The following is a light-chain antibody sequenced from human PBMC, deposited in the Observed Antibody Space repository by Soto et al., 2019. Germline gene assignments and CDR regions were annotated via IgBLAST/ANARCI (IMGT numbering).Light chain of an antibody. Sequence: SYELTQPLSVSVALGQTARITCGENNIGSKNVHWYQQKPGQAPVLVIYTNSNRPSGIPERFSGSNSGNTATLTITRAQVGDEADYYCQVWDSSTVVFGGGTKLTVL. CDR1: NIGSKN. J-gene: IGLJ2*01. V-gene: IGLV3-9*01. CDR3: QVWDSSTVV. CDR2: TNS.